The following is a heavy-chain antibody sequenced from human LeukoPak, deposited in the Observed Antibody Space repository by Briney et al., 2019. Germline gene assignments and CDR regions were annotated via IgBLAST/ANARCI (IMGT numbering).Heavy chain of an antibody. CDR1: GFTFSSYS. J-gene: IGHJ4*02. CDR2: ISSSSSTI. Sequence: GGSLRLSCAASGFTFSSYSMNWVRQAPGKGLEWVSYISSSSSTIYYADSVKGRFTISRDNSKNTLYLNSLRAEDTAVYYCARRAGEYSHPYDYWGQGTLVTVSS. V-gene: IGHV3-48*01. CDR3: ARRAGEYSHPYDY. D-gene: IGHD4-17*01.